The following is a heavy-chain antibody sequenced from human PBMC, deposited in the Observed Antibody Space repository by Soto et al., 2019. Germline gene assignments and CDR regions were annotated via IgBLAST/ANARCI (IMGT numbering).Heavy chain of an antibody. J-gene: IGHJ5*02. CDR1: GDSVSSNRAA. CDR2: TYYRSKWYN. CDR3: ARVEAVAGTHWFDP. V-gene: IGHV6-1*01. Sequence: SQTLSLTCAISGDSVSSNRAAWNWIRQSPSRGLEWLGRTYYRSKWYNDYAVSVKSRITINADTSKNQFSLQLDSVTPEDTAVYYCARVEAVAGTHWFDPWGQGTLVTVSS. D-gene: IGHD6-19*01.